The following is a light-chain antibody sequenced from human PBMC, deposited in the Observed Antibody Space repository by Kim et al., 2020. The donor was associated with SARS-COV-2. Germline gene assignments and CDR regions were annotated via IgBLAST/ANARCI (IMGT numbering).Light chain of an antibody. V-gene: IGKV3-11*01. Sequence: LSPGERAPLSCRASHSSGTSSAWYQQKPGQTPRLLLHDASNGATDIPARCSGSGSGTDFTLTISSREPEDFAVYFGQQRSSWPPTFGQGTRLEIK. J-gene: IGKJ5*01. CDR3: QQRSSWPPT. CDR1: HSSGTS. CDR2: DAS.